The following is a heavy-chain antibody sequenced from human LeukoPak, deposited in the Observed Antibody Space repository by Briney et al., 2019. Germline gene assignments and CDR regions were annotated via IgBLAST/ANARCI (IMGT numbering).Heavy chain of an antibody. V-gene: IGHV3-30*02. CDR1: GFTFSSYG. CDR2: IRYDGGNK. Sequence: PGGSLRLSCAASGFTFSSYGMHWVRQAPGKGLEWVAFIRYDGGNKYYADSVKGRFTISRDNSKNTLYLQMNSLRAEDTAVYYCAKVAGYDSDYWGQGTLVTVSS. J-gene: IGHJ4*02. CDR3: AKVAGYDSDY. D-gene: IGHD5-12*01.